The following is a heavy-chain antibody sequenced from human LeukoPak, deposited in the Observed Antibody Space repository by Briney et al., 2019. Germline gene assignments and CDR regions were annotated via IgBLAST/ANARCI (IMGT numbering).Heavy chain of an antibody. J-gene: IGHJ4*02. D-gene: IGHD3-3*01. CDR2: ISGNNHVT. CDR1: GFTFTSYA. Sequence: GGSLRLSCAASGFTFTSYALTWVRQAPGKGLEWVSTISGNNHVTYYADSVKGRFTISRDDSKNTLYLQMNRLRDEDTAVYYCARDWRTTSFDNWGQGTLVTVSS. CDR3: ARDWRTTSFDN. V-gene: IGHV3-23*01.